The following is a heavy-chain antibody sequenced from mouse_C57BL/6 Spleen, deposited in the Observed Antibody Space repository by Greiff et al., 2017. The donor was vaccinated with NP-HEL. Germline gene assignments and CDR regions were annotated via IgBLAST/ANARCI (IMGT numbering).Heavy chain of an antibody. CDR1: GYAFSSSW. J-gene: IGHJ4*01. V-gene: IGHV1-82*01. D-gene: IGHD2-3*01. CDR3: ARGLYDGMDY. Sequence: VQLQQSGPELVKPGASVKISCKASGYAFSSSWMNWVKQRPGKGLEWIGRIYPGDGDTNYNGKFKGKATLTADKSSSTAYMQLSSLTSEDSAVYFCARGLYDGMDYWGQGTSVTVSS. CDR2: IYPGDGDT.